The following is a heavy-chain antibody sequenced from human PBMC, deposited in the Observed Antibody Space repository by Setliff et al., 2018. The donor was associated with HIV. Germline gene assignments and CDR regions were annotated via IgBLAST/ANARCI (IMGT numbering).Heavy chain of an antibody. Sequence: PGGSLRLSCAASGLTLSNSAMTWVRQKPGKGLEWVSSISNSGESTYYADSVKGRFTISRDNSENTLYLQMNSLRDEDTAVYYCAKDRNTPGWYVTTQFDYWGQGTLVTVSS. D-gene: IGHD6-19*01. CDR1: GLTLSNSA. CDR2: ISNSGEST. CDR3: AKDRNTPGWYVTTQFDY. J-gene: IGHJ4*02. V-gene: IGHV3-23*01.